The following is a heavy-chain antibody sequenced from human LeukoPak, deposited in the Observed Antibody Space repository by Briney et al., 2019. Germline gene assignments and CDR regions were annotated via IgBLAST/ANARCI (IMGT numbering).Heavy chain of an antibody. CDR1: GFTFSSYG. J-gene: IGHJ6*04. Sequence: PGGSLRLSCAASGFTFSSYGMHWVRQAPGKGLEWVAVISYDGSNKYYADSVKGRFTISRDNSKNTLYLQMNSLRAEDTAVYYCAKDLGDMGSVSTDVWGKGTTVTVSS. D-gene: IGHD3-10*01. CDR2: ISYDGSNK. CDR3: AKDLGDMGSVSTDV. V-gene: IGHV3-30*18.